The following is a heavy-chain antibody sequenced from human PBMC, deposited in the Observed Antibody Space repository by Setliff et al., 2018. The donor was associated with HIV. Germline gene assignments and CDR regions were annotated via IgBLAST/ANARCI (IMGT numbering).Heavy chain of an antibody. CDR2: IHHSGST. J-gene: IGHJ4*02. Sequence: ASETLSLTCTVSGASISNYWWTWMRQPPGKELEYLGSIHHSGSTYYSPSLKSRVTISVDTSRNQFSLRLKYVTLADAAMYYCAKLRYSHDSSGYGIDSWGQGTLVTVSS. CDR1: GASISNYW. CDR3: AKLRYSHDSSGYGIDS. D-gene: IGHD3-22*01. V-gene: IGHV4-59*01.